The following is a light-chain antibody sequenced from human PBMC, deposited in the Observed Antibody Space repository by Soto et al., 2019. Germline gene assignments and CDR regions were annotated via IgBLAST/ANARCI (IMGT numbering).Light chain of an antibody. V-gene: IGLV2-14*01. J-gene: IGLJ1*01. CDR3: GSYAGSNNLV. CDR1: SSDIGGYNF. CDR2: EVS. Sequence: QSALTQPASVSGSPGQSITISCTGTSSDIGGYNFVSWYHQHPGKAPKLMIYEVSNRPSGVSDRFSGSKSGNTASLTISGLPAEDEADYYCGSYAGSNNLVFGTGTKVTVL.